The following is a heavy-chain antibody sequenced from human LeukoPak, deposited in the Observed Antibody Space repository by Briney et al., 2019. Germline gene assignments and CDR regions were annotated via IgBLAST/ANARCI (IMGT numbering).Heavy chain of an antibody. V-gene: IGHV1-69*13. CDR3: ARDSGYCGGDCYHYHYYYMDV. CDR2: IIPIFGTA. CDR1: GGTFSSYA. Sequence: ASVKVSCKASGGTFSSYAISWVRQAPGQGLEWMGGIIPIFGTANYAQKFQGRVTIAADESTSTAYMELSSLRSEDTAVYYCARDSGYCGGDCYHYHYYYMDVWGKGTTVTVSS. D-gene: IGHD2-21*02. J-gene: IGHJ6*03.